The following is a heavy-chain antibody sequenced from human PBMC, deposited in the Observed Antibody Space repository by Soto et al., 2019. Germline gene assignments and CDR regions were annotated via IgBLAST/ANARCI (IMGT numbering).Heavy chain of an antibody. J-gene: IGHJ6*04. CDR2: IYSSENT. CDR1: GGFVSSSSYS. D-gene: IGHD2-2*03. V-gene: IGHV4-39*01. Sequence: SETLSLTCSVSGGFVSSSSYSWGWIRQSPGKGLEWIGTIYSSENTYYNPSLLSRVTISVDTSKNEFSLRLSSVTAADTAVYYCARLNGYCISTNCHGYYGMDVWGKGTRVTVSS. CDR3: ARLNGYCISTNCHGYYGMDV.